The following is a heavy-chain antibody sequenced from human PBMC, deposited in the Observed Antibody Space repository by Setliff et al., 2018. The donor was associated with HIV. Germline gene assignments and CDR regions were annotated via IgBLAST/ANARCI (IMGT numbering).Heavy chain of an antibody. Sequence: SETLSLTCAVFGESSNNDAWTWIRQPPGKGLEWIGEVSPIGETIYSQSLKDRVTISIDTSKHHFSLKMNSVTVADTAVYYCASCIFGDYARYFDLWGRGTLVTVSS. D-gene: IGHD4-17*01. V-gene: IGHV4-34*01. CDR3: ASCIFGDYARYFDL. J-gene: IGHJ2*01. CDR2: VSPIGET. CDR1: GESSNNDA.